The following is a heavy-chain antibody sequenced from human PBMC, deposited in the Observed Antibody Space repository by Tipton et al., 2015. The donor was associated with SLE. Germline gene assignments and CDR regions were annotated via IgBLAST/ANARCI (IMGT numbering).Heavy chain of an antibody. CDR3: ARDTPTHSPSWQWLEDYYYYYMDV. CDR1: GFTFSSYA. D-gene: IGHD6-19*01. V-gene: IGHV3-23*01. Sequence: SLRLSCAASGFTFSSYAMSWVRQAPGKGLEWVSAISGSGGSTYYADSVKGRFTISRDNAKNSLYLQMNSLRAEDTAVYYCARDTPTHSPSWQWLEDYYYYYMDVWGKGTTVTVSS. J-gene: IGHJ6*03. CDR2: ISGSGGST.